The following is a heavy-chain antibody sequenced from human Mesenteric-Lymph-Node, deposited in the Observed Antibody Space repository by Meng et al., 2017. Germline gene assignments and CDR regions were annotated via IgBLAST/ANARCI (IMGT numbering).Heavy chain of an antibody. CDR2: INHSGGT. Sequence: QRHQWGAGLLGPSETLSPTCAVSGGSLIGSFWTWIRQPPGKGLEWIGEINHSGGTNSNPSLKSRVTISVDTSKNQFSLRLRSVTAADTAVYFCAKTALFAELAAGQVDYWGQGTLVTVSS. J-gene: IGHJ4*02. CDR1: GGSLIGSF. V-gene: IGHV4-34*01. D-gene: IGHD1-1*01. CDR3: AKTALFAELAAGQVDY.